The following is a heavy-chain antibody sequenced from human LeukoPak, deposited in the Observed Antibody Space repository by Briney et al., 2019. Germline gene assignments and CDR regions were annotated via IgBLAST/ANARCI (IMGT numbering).Heavy chain of an antibody. V-gene: IGHV3-73*01. Sequence: PGGSLKLSCAASGFTFSGSARHWVRQASGKGLEWVGRIRSKANSYATAYAASVKGRFTISRDDSKNMAYLQMNSLKTEDTAVYYCTATYYYGSGSHFTPDYWGQGTLVTVSS. CDR1: GFTFSGSA. D-gene: IGHD3-10*01. J-gene: IGHJ4*02. CDR2: IRSKANSYAT. CDR3: TATYYYGSGSHFTPDY.